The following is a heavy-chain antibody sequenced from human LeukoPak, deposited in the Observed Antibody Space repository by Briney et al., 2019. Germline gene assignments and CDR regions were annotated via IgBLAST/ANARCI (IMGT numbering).Heavy chain of an antibody. CDR2: ITTGGPNT. D-gene: IGHD7-27*01. Sequence: GGSLRLSCSGFGFTFRSFWMGWVRQAPGKGLKWVSTITTGGPNTYYADSVKGRFTVSRDDSKNTLYLQMNSLRAEDTAVYYCAKDGGLWVSAHWGDSWGRGTLVTVSS. CDR3: AKDGGLWVSAHWGDS. CDR1: GFTFRSFW. V-gene: IGHV3-23*01. J-gene: IGHJ4*02.